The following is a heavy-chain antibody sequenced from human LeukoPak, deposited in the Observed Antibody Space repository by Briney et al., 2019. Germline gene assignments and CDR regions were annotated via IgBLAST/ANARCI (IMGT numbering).Heavy chain of an antibody. D-gene: IGHD2-8*01. J-gene: IGHJ6*02. CDR2: IYYSGST. CDR3: AREAVGYCTNGVCSVMDV. V-gene: IGHV4-59*01. Sequence: SETLSLTCTVSGGSISSYYWSWIRQPPGKGQEWIGYIYYSGSTNYNPSLKSRVTISVDTSKNQFSLKLSSVTAADTAVYYCAREAVGYCTNGVCSVMDVWGQGTTVTVSS. CDR1: GGSISSYY.